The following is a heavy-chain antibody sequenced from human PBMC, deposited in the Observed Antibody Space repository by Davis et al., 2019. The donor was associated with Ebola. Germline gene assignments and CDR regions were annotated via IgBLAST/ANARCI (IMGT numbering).Heavy chain of an antibody. CDR2: ISAYNGNT. D-gene: IGHD2-2*02. CDR1: GYTFTSYG. CDR3: ARVWGAVVVPAAIAGWFDP. J-gene: IGHJ5*02. Sequence: ASVKVSCKASGYTFTSYGISWVRQAPGQGLEWMGWISAYNGNTNYAQKLQGRVTMTTDTSTSTAYMELRSLRSDDTAVYCCARVWGAVVVPAAIAGWFDPWGQGTLVTVSS. V-gene: IGHV1-18*01.